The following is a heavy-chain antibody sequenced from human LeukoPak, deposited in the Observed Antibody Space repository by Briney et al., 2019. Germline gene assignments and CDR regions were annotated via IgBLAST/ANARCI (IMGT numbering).Heavy chain of an antibody. J-gene: IGHJ4*02. D-gene: IGHD6-13*01. V-gene: IGHV4-34*01. CDR1: GGSFSEYY. Sequence: SETLSLTCAVYGGSFSEYYWSWIRQPPGKGLEWIGEINHSGSTNYNPSLKSRVTISVDASKNQFSLKLTSVTAADTAVYYCARGIADPYSFDSWGQGTLVTVSS. CDR2: INHSGST. CDR3: ARGIADPYSFDS.